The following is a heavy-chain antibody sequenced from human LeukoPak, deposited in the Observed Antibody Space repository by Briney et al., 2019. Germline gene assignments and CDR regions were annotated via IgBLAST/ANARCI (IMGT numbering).Heavy chain of an antibody. CDR3: ARGRPGSSYIY. D-gene: IGHD3-10*01. CDR1: GGSFSGYY. J-gene: IGHJ4*02. Sequence: SETLSLTCAVYGGSFSGYYWSWIRQPPGKGLEWIGEINHSGSTNYNPSLKSRVTISVDTSKNQFSLKPSSVTAADTAVYYCARGRPGSSYIYWGQGTLVTVSS. CDR2: INHSGST. V-gene: IGHV4-34*01.